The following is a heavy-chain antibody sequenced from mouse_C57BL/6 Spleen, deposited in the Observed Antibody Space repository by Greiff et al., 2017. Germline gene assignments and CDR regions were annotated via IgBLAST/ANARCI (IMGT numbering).Heavy chain of an antibody. D-gene: IGHD1-1*01. CDR3: ARSIYYYGSSYDYAMDY. V-gene: IGHV1-82*01. Sequence: QVQLQQSGPELVKPGASVKISCKASGYAFSSSWMNWVKQRPGKGLEWIGRISPGDGDTNYNGKFKGKATLTADKSSSTAYMQLSSLTSEDSAVYFCARSIYYYGSSYDYAMDYWGQGTSVTVAS. CDR2: ISPGDGDT. CDR1: GYAFSSSW. J-gene: IGHJ4*01.